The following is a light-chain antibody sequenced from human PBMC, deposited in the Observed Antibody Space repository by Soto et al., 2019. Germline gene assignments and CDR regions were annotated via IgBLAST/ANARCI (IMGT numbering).Light chain of an antibody. V-gene: IGKV1-33*01. CDR1: QDINNY. CDR2: DAS. Sequence: DIQMTQSPSSLSASVGDRVTITCQASQDINNYLIWYQHKPGKAPKLLIYDASTLGTGVSSRLSGGGSGTHFTVTISSLQPEDIATYYWQQFDSVPCTFGQGTKLELK. CDR3: QQFDSVPCT. J-gene: IGKJ2*02.